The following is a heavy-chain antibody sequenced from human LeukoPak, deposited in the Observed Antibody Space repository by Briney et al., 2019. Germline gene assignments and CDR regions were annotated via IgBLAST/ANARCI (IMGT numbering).Heavy chain of an antibody. D-gene: IGHD6-13*01. V-gene: IGHV1-18*01. CDR2: ISAYNGNT. CDR1: GYTFTSYG. J-gene: IGHJ6*04. CDR3: AGPIAAAGRDSGYYYGMDV. Sequence: ASVKVSCKASGYTFTSYGISWVRQAPGQGLEWMGWISAYNGNTNYAQKLQGRVTITADKSTSTAYMELSSLRSEDTAVYYCAGPIAAAGRDSGYYYGMDVWGKGTTVTVSS.